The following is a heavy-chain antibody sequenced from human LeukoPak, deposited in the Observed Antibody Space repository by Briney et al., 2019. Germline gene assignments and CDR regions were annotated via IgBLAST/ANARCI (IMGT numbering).Heavy chain of an antibody. D-gene: IGHD1-26*01. CDR2: VYYSGGT. CDR3: ARGGSGTYYHY. Sequence: SETLSLTCTVSGGSISSYHWSWIRQPPGKGLEWIGYVYYSGGTNYNPSLKSRVTISVDTSKNQVSLKLSSVTAADTAVYYCARGGSGTYYHYWGQGTLVTVSS. CDR1: GGSISSYH. V-gene: IGHV4-59*01. J-gene: IGHJ4*02.